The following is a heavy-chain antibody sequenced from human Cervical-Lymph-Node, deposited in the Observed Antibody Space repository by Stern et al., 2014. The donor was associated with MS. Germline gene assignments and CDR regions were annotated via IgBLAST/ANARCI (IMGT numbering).Heavy chain of an antibody. CDR3: ARNRLRFGGPSSRRGSGMDV. J-gene: IGHJ6*02. V-gene: IGHV1-69*01. Sequence: VQLVQSGAEVKKPGSSVTVSCKTSGGTFSTNALSWVRQAPGQGLEWVGGIIPMFGTPFYAPDFQGRVTIIADESTSIVDLEVTSLRYNDTAVYFCARNRLRFGGPSSRRGSGMDVWGQGTRVTVSS. CDR1: GGTFSTNA. CDR2: IIPMFGTP. D-gene: IGHD3-3*01.